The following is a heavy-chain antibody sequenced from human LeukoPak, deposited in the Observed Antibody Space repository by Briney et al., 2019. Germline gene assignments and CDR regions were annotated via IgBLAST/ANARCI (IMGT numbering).Heavy chain of an antibody. CDR2: IIPIFGTA. J-gene: IGHJ5*02. CDR1: GGTFSIYA. V-gene: IGHV1-69*01. CDR3: ARDRDPLVGATAEGNWFDP. D-gene: IGHD1-26*01. Sequence: ASVKVSCKASGGTFSIYAISWVRQAPGQGLEWMGGIIPIFGTANYAQKFQGRVTITADESTSTAYMELSSLRSEDTAVYYCARDRDPLVGATAEGNWFDPWGQGTLVTVSS.